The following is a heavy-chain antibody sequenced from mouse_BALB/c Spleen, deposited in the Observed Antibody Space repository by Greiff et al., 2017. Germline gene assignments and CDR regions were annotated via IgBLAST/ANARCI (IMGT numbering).Heavy chain of an antibody. V-gene: IGHV5-6-5*01. Sequence: EVNLVESGGGLVKPGGSLKLSCAASGFTFSSYAMSWVRQTPEKRLEWVASISSGGSTYYPDSVKGRFTISRDNARNILYLQMSSLRSEDTAMYYCARGEGYGNYDYWGQGTTLTVSS. CDR1: GFTFSSYA. CDR2: ISSGGST. D-gene: IGHD2-1*01. J-gene: IGHJ2*01. CDR3: ARGEGYGNYDY.